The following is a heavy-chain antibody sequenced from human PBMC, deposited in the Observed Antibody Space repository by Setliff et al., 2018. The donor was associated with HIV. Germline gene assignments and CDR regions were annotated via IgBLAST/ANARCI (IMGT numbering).Heavy chain of an antibody. J-gene: IGHJ5*02. CDR2: IHHSGDT. D-gene: IGHD2-2*01. V-gene: IGHV4-4*02. CDR1: GGSIGGTHY. Sequence: PSETLSLTCAVSGGSIGGTHYWHWVRQPPGRGLEWIGDIHHSGDTNYNPSLKSRVTISLDTSKNQFSLKLTSVTAADTAVYYCARGGTSSNWFGPWGQGTLVTVSS. CDR3: ARGGTSSNWFGP.